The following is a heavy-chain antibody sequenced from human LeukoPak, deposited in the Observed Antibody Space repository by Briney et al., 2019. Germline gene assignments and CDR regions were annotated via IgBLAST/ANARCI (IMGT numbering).Heavy chain of an antibody. CDR3: AKGVRGQLGDY. Sequence: GSLRLSCAASGFTFSSFAMYWVRRAPGKGLEWISGIFGSGSTIYYADSVKGRFTISRDNSKNTVFLQMNSLRAEDTAVYYCAKGVRGQLGDYWGQGTLVTVS. D-gene: IGHD6-13*01. J-gene: IGHJ4*02. V-gene: IGHV3-23*01. CDR1: GFTFSSFA. CDR2: IFGSGSTI.